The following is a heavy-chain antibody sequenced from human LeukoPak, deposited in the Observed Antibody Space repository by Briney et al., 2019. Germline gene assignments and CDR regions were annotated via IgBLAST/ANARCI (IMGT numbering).Heavy chain of an antibody. CDR1: GFIFSAFG. CDR3: TALTGAMDV. Sequence: PGGSLRLSCAASGFIFSAFGMHWVRQAPGKGLEWVAVIWKDGSNEFYADSVRGRFTISRDNSKNTLFLQMNSLRPEDTAVYYCTALTGAMDVWGKGTTVIVSS. V-gene: IGHV3-33*08. J-gene: IGHJ6*03. CDR2: IWKDGSNE.